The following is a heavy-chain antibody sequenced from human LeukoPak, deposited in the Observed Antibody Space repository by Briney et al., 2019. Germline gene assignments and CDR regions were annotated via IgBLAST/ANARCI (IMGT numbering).Heavy chain of an antibody. Sequence: GGSLRLSCAASGFTFSSYSMNWVRQAPGKGLEWVSSISSSSSSINNADSVNGRFTISRDNAKNSLYLQMNSLRAEDTAVYYCAGETYRPYDSYYYYYMDVWGKGTTVTVSS. CDR3: AGETYRPYDSYYYYYMDV. CDR2: ISSSSSSI. D-gene: IGHD1-26*01. V-gene: IGHV3-21*01. CDR1: GFTFSSYS. J-gene: IGHJ6*03.